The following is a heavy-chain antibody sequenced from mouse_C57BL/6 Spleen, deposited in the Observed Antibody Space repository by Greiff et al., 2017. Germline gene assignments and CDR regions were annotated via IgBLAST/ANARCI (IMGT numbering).Heavy chain of an antibody. Sequence: QVQLQQSGPGLVQPSQSLSITCTVSGFSLTSYGVHWVRQSPGKGLEWLGVIWRGGSTDYNAAFMSRLSITKDNSKSQVFFKMNSLQADDTAIYCCAKNLDLDYGSSSHYYAMDYWGQGTSVTVSS. J-gene: IGHJ4*01. CDR1: GFSLTSYG. D-gene: IGHD1-1*01. CDR2: IWRGGST. V-gene: IGHV2-5*01. CDR3: AKNLDLDYGSSSHYYAMDY.